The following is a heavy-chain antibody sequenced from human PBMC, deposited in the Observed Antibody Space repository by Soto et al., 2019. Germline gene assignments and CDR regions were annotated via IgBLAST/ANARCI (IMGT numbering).Heavy chain of an antibody. CDR3: AKDLEVYCSGGSCYAFGY. V-gene: IGHV3-9*01. J-gene: IGHJ4*02. CDR1: GFTFDDYA. D-gene: IGHD2-15*01. CDR2: ISWNSGSI. Sequence: EVQLVESGGGLVQPGRSLRLSCAASGFTFDDYAMHWVRQAPGKGLEWVSGISWNSGSIGYADSVKGRFTISRDNAKNSLYRQMNSLRAEDTALYYCAKDLEVYCSGGSCYAFGYWGQGTLVTVSS.